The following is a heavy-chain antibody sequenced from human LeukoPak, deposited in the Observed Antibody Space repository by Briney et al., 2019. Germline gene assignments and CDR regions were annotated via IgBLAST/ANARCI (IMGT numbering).Heavy chain of an antibody. CDR1: GGSFSGYY. Sequence: SETLSLTCAVYGGSFSGYYWSWIRRPPGKGLEWIGEINHSGSTNYNPSLKSRVTISVDTSKNQFSLNLSSVTAADTAVYYCASFYSRDGYNYGDYWGQGTLVTVSS. CDR3: ASFYSRDGYNYGDY. CDR2: INHSGST. V-gene: IGHV4-34*01. D-gene: IGHD5-24*01. J-gene: IGHJ4*02.